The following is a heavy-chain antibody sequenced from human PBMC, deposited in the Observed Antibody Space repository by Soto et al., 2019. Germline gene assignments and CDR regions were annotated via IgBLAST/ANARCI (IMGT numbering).Heavy chain of an antibody. CDR3: AVRTGEGLRAYWDFEL. CDR2: ILPIIGTA. D-gene: IGHD1-1*01. V-gene: IGHV1-69*06. Sequence: QVQLVQSGAEVKKPGSSVKVSCKTSGGSFNNLAISWVRQAPGQGLEWMGGILPIIGTANYAQNFQGRVTITADKATSTASMELSSLRSEDTAVYYCAVRTGEGLRAYWDFELWGRGTLVTVSS. J-gene: IGHJ2*01. CDR1: GGSFNNLA.